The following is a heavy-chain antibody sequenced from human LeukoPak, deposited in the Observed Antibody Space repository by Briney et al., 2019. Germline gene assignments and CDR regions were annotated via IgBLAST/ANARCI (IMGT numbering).Heavy chain of an antibody. CDR3: ARRLEYSGSKGVFDY. CDR2: IYSGGYT. D-gene: IGHD1-26*01. J-gene: IGHJ4*02. CDR1: GFTVTTNY. Sequence: GGSLGLSRAASGFTVTTNYMTWVRQAPGKGLEWVSIIYSGGYTDYADSVKGRFTISRDNSKNTLDLQMNSLRAEDTAVYYCARRLEYSGSKGVFDYWGQGTLVTVSS. V-gene: IGHV3-66*01.